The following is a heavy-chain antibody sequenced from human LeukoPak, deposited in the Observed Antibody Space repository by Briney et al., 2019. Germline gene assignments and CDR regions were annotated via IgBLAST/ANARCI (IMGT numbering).Heavy chain of an antibody. CDR3: AELGITMIGGV. CDR1: GFTFRSYE. Sequence: GGSLRLSCAASGFTFRSYEMNWVRQVPGKGLEWISYISSSGSTIYYADSVKGRFTISRDNAKNSLYLQMNSLRAEDTAVYYCAELGITMIGGVWGKGTTVTISS. CDR2: ISSSGSTI. V-gene: IGHV3-48*03. D-gene: IGHD3-10*02. J-gene: IGHJ6*04.